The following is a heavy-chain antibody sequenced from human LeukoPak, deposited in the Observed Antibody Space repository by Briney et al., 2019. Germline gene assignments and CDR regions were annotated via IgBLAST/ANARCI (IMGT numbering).Heavy chain of an antibody. CDR3: AKGDIVVRGWFDP. V-gene: IGHV3-30-3*01. CDR2: ISYDGSNK. J-gene: IGHJ5*02. D-gene: IGHD2-15*01. CDR1: GFTFSSYA. Sequence: GRSLRLSCAASGFTFSSYAMHWVRQAPGKGLEWVAVISYDGSNKYYADSVKGRFTISRDNSKNTLYLQMNSLRAEDTAVYYCAKGDIVVRGWFDPWGQGTLVTVSS.